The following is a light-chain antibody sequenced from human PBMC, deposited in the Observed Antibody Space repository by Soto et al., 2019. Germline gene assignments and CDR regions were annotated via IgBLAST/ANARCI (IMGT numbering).Light chain of an antibody. CDR3: QQYT. CDR1: QSISSW. Sequence: DIQMTQSPSTLSASVGDRVTITCRASQSISSWLAWYQQKPGKAPKLLIYDASSLERGVPSRFSGSGSGTEFTLTISSLRPDDLATNYCQQYTLVQGTKLEI. V-gene: IGKV1-5*01. CDR2: DAS. J-gene: IGKJ2*01.